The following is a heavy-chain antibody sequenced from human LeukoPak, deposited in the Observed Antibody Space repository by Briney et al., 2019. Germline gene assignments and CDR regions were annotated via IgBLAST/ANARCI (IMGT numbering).Heavy chain of an antibody. CDR2: ISVSGGSA. D-gene: IGHD5-24*01. J-gene: IGHJ4*02. CDR1: GFTFSSYA. CDR3: ARPRGNVEMATIPFDY. Sequence: PGGSLRLSCAVSGFTFSSYAMNSVRQAPGKGLELVSGISVSGGSAYYADSVKGRFTISRDNAKNSLYLQMNSLRAEDTAVYYCARPRGNVEMATIPFDYWGQGTLVTVSS. V-gene: IGHV3-23*01.